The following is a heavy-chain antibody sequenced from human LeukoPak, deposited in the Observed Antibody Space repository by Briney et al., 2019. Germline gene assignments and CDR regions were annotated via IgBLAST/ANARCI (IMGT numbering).Heavy chain of an antibody. V-gene: IGHV5-51*01. CDR2: IYPGDSDT. J-gene: IGHJ4*02. CDR3: ARHGRPEWPEPSFDY. D-gene: IGHD1-14*01. CDR1: GYSFTGYW. Sequence: GESLKISCKGSGYSFTGYWIGWVRQMPGKGLEWMGIIYPGDSDTRYSPSFQGQVTISADKSISTAYLQWSSLKASDTAMYYCARHGRPEWPEPSFDYWGQGTLVTVSS.